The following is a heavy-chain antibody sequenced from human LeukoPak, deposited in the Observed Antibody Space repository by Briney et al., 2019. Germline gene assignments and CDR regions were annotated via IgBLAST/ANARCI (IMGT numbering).Heavy chain of an antibody. CDR2: ISYDGSNK. J-gene: IGHJ4*02. CDR3: AKDPYDYGDYVPDY. Sequence: GRSLGLSCAASGFTFSSYGMHWVRQAPGKGLEXXXVISYDGSNKYYADSVKGRFTISRDNSKNTLYLQMNSLRAEDTAVYYCAKDPYDYGDYVPDYWGQGTLVTVSS. CDR1: GFTFSSYG. V-gene: IGHV3-30*18. D-gene: IGHD4-17*01.